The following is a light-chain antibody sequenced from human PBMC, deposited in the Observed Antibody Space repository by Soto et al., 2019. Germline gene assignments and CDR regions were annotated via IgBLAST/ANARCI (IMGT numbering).Light chain of an antibody. V-gene: IGLV2-8*01. Sequence: QSVLTQPPSASGSPGQSVTISCTGTSSDVGGYNYVSWYRQHPGKAPQLIIYDVNKRPSGVPDRFSGSKSGNTASLTVPGLQAEDEADYFCNSYGGTNNYVVFGGGTKLTVL. CDR3: NSYGGTNNYVV. J-gene: IGLJ2*01. CDR1: SSDVGGYNY. CDR2: DVN.